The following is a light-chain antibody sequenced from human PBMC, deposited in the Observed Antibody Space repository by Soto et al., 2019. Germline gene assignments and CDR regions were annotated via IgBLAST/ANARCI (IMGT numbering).Light chain of an antibody. J-gene: IGLJ1*01. V-gene: IGLV2-14*01. CDR3: CSYTSSTSYV. CDR2: DVT. Sequence: QSALTQPASVSGSPGQSITISCTGTSSDVGGYNFVTWYQQYPGKAPKLVIHDVTRRPSGVSNRFSGSKSGTTASLTISGLQAEDEADYYCCSYTSSTSYVFGTGNKVTVL. CDR1: SSDVGGYNF.